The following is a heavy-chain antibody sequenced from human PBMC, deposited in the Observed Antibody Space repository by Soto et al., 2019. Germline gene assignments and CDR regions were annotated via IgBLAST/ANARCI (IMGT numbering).Heavy chain of an antibody. CDR3: ARDRTSTLVDRYYSMDV. D-gene: IGHD1-26*01. J-gene: IGHJ6*02. V-gene: IGHV1-69*01. Sequence: QVQLVQSGAEVKKPGSSVKVSCKASGGTFSNYGISWVRQAPGQGLEWMGGIIPMFGTSNYAQKFQGRVTINADASTSTAYMELSSLRSEDTAVYYCARDRTSTLVDRYYSMDVWGQGTTVTVSS. CDR2: IIPMFGTS. CDR1: GGTFSNYG.